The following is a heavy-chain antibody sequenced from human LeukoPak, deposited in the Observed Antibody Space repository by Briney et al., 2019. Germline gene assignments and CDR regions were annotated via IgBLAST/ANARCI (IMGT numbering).Heavy chain of an antibody. CDR1: GGSISSGGYY. D-gene: IGHD2-2*01. CDR2: IYHSGST. CDR3: AREDCSSTSCPYDRALDY. Sequence: SETLSLTCTVSGGSISSGGYYWSWIRQPPGKGLEWIGYIYHSGSTYYNPSLKSRVAISVDRSKNQFSLKLSSVTAADTAVYYCAREDCSSTSCPYDRALDYWGQGTLVTVSS. J-gene: IGHJ4*02. V-gene: IGHV4-30-2*01.